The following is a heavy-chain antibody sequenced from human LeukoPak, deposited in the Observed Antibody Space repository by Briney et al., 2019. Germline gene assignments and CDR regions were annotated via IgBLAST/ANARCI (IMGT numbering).Heavy chain of an antibody. J-gene: IGHJ4*02. D-gene: IGHD3-3*01. CDR3: ARDESTYFDLWSGYY. V-gene: IGHV3-30*03. CDR2: ISYDGRNK. CDR1: GFTFNNYG. Sequence: GKSLRLSCAASGFTFNNYGMHWVRQAPGKGLEWVAVISYDGRNKHYPDSVKGRFTISRDNSKNTLYLQMNSLRAEDTAVYYCARDESTYFDLWSGYYWGQGTLVTISS.